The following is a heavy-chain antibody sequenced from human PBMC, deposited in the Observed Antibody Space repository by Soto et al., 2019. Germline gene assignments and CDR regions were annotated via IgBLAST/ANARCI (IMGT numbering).Heavy chain of an antibody. CDR1: YGSISVSNFF. V-gene: IGHV4-39*02. Sequence: PSETLSLTCIVSYGSISVSNFFWGWVRPRPGKGLEWIGHIDCSGTDYFNPSLGTRVTFPVARSKSYFYLTFYSVTVADTAVYYCAKNTDRHLDFWGQGILVTVSS. J-gene: IGHJ4*02. CDR3: AKNTDRHLDF. CDR2: IDCSGTD. D-gene: IGHD5-18*01.